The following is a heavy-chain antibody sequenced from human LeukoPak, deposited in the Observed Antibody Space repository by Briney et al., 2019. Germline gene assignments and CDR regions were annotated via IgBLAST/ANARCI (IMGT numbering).Heavy chain of an antibody. CDR1: GFAFGSYA. Sequence: GGSLRLSCAASGFAFGSYAMSWVRQAPGEGLEWVSVISGSGGTTYYADSVKGRFTISRDNSRNTLYLQMNSLRAEDTAVYYCARFADYQKHFDSWGQGALVTVSS. J-gene: IGHJ4*02. CDR3: ARFADYQKHFDS. D-gene: IGHD4-11*01. CDR2: ISGSGGTT. V-gene: IGHV3-23*01.